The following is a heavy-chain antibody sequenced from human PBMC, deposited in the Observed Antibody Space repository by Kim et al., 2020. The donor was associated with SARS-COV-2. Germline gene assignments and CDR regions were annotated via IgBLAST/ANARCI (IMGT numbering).Heavy chain of an antibody. J-gene: IGHJ5*02. CDR1: GFTFSSYG. CDR3: ARDSGPKAQMVYATDNWFDP. CDR2: IWYDGSNK. Sequence: GGSLRLSCAASGFTFSSYGMHWVRQAPGKGLEWVAVIWYDGSNKYYADSVKGRFTISRDNSKNTLYLQMNSLRAEDTAVYYCARDSGPKAQMVYATDNWFDPWGQGTLVTVSS. D-gene: IGHD2-8*01. V-gene: IGHV3-33*01.